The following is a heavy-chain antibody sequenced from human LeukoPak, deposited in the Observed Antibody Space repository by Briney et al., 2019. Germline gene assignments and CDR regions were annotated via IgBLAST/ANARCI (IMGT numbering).Heavy chain of an antibody. V-gene: IGHV3-23*01. CDR2: ISGSGGST. CDR3: AKNSRSSGYYLDY. Sequence: PGGSLTLSCAASGFTFSSFAMSWVRQAPGKGLEWVLTISGSGGSTSYADSVKGRFTISSDNSKNTLYLQMNSLRAEDTALYYCAKNSRSSGYYLDYWGQGTLVTVSS. J-gene: IGHJ4*02. D-gene: IGHD3-22*01. CDR1: GFTFSSFA.